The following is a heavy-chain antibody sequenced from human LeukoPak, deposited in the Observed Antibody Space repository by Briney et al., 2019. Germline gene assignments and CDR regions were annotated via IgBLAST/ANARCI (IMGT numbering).Heavy chain of an antibody. D-gene: IGHD6-13*01. V-gene: IGHV1-2*02. Sequence: ASVKVSCKASGYTFTGYYMHWVRQAPGQGLEWMGWINPNSGGTNYAQKLQGRVTMTTDTSTSTAYMELRGLRSDDTAVYYCARIGSSWSALDYWGQGTLVTVSS. CDR1: GYTFTGYY. CDR3: ARIGSSWSALDY. CDR2: INPNSGGT. J-gene: IGHJ4*02.